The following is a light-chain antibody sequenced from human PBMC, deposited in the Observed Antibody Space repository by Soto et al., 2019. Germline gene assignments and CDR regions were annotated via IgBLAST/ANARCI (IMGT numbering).Light chain of an antibody. Sequence: EIVMTQSPATLSVSPGERATLSCRASLSVSSNVAWFQQRPGQAPRLLIYLASTRATGTPARFSGSGSGTEFTLTITILQSEDFALYYCQQYHNLWTFGQGTKGEIK. CDR2: LAS. CDR3: QQYHNLWT. J-gene: IGKJ1*01. V-gene: IGKV3-15*01. CDR1: LSVSSN.